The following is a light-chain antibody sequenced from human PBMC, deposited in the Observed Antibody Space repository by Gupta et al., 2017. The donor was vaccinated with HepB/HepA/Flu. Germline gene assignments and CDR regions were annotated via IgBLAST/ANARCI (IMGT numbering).Light chain of an antibody. V-gene: IGKV3-11*01. CDR2: DAS. J-gene: IGKJ2*04. Sequence: EIVLTQSPATLSFSPGERATLSCRASQSVTGYLAWYQQKPGQAPRLLIYDASNRATGIPARFSGSGSGTDFTLTISSLEPGDFAVYYCQQRSSWPPMCSFGQGTKLEIK. CDR1: QSVTGY. CDR3: QQRSSWPPMCS.